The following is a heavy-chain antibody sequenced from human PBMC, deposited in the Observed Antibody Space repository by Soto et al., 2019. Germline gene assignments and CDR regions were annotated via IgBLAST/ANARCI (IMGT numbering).Heavy chain of an antibody. CDR3: AREGSSSSVSDYYYGMDV. CDR1: GYTFTSYD. J-gene: IGHJ6*02. CDR2: MNPNSGNT. V-gene: IGHV1-8*01. Sequence: QVQLVQSGAEVKKPGASVKVSCKASGYTFTSYDINWVRQATGQGLEWMGWMNPNSGNTGYAQKFQGRVTMNRNTSISTAYMELSSLRSEDTAVYYCAREGSSSSVSDYYYGMDVWGQGTTVTVSS. D-gene: IGHD6-6*01.